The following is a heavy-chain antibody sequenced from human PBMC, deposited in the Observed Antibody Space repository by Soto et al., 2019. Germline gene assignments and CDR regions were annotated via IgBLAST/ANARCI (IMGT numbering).Heavy chain of an antibody. CDR1: GGSFSGYY. J-gene: IGHJ3*02. D-gene: IGHD1-26*01. Sequence: SETLSLTCAVYGGSFSGYYWSWIRQPPGKGLEWIGEINHSGSTNYNPSLKSRVTISVDTSKNQFSLKLSSVTAADTAVYYCARRVGATGIGAFDIWGQGTMVTVSS. CDR2: INHSGST. V-gene: IGHV4-34*01. CDR3: ARRVGATGIGAFDI.